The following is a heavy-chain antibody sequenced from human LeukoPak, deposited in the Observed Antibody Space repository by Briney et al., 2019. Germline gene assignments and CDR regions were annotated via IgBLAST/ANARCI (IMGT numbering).Heavy chain of an antibody. CDR3: AKEVQVERRKDGFDI. D-gene: IGHD1-1*01. CDR1: GFTFSSYV. V-gene: IGHV3-30*18. CDR2: ISYDGSNK. Sequence: GGSLRLSCAASGFTFSSYVMHWVRQAPGKGLEWVAVISYDGSNKYYADSVKGRFTISRDNSKNTLYLQMNSLRAEDTAVYYCAKEVQVERRKDGFDIWGQGTMVTVSS. J-gene: IGHJ3*02.